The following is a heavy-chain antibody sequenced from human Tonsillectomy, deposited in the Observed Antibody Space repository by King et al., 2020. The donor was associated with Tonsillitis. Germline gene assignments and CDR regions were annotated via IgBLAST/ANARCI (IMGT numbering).Heavy chain of an antibody. V-gene: IGHV3-30*03. CDR3: ARGGSDWYDAWDS. J-gene: IGHJ4*02. D-gene: IGHD6-13*01. CDR1: GFTFSTYG. Sequence: VQLVESGGGVVQPGRSLRLSCTTSGFTFSTYGMNWVRQAPGKGPEWVSAISFDGNTRHYADSVKGRFTISKDETRKKVYLQMNFVRPEDTAVYYCARGGSDWYDAWDSWGQGTLVSVSS. CDR2: ISFDGNTR.